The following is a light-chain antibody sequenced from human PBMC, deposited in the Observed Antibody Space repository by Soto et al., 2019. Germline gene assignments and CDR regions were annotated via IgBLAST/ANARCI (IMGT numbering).Light chain of an antibody. CDR1: QGISSY. CDR2: ATS. CDR3: QQYYTYPWT. V-gene: IGKV1-8*01. Sequence: AIRMTQSPSSLSASTGDRVTITCRASQGISSYLAWFQQKPGRPPKLLMSATSTLQSDVPSSFSGSGSGTDFTLTIGFLHYEDLSTYYCQQYYTYPWTFGQGTKVEIK. J-gene: IGKJ1*01.